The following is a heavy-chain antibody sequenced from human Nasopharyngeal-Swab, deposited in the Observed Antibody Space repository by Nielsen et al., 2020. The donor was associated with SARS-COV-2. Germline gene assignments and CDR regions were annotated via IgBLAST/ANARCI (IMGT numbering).Heavy chain of an antibody. J-gene: IGHJ4*02. CDR1: GFTFDTFG. V-gene: IGHV3-23*01. D-gene: IGHD4-17*01. CDR3: AKGGVSVYGDSYYFDF. Sequence: GGSLRLSCAASGFTFDTFGVTWVRQAPGKGLEWVSRISGSGSGTYYADSVKGRFTISRDNSKNTLYLQMNSLRADDTAVYYCAKGGVSVYGDSYYFDFWGQGTLVTVSS. CDR2: ISGSGSGT.